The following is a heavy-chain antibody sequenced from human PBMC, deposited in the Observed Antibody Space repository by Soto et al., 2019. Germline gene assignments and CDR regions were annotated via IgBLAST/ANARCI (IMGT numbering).Heavy chain of an antibody. CDR3: ARGAAAAGHYYYYGMDV. V-gene: IGHV1-18*01. Sequence: ASVKVSCKASGYTFTSYGISWVRQAPGQGLEWMGWISAYNGNTNYAQKLQGRVTMTTDTSTSTAYMELRSLRSDDTAVYYCARGAAAAGHYYYYGMDVWGQGTTGTVSS. J-gene: IGHJ6*02. CDR2: ISAYNGNT. D-gene: IGHD6-13*01. CDR1: GYTFTSYG.